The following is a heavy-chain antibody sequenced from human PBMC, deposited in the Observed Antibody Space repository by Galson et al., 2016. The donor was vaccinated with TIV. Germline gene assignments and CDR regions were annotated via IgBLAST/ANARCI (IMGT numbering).Heavy chain of an antibody. CDR3: ATFSGARGPFDY. V-gene: IGHV1-46*01. D-gene: IGHD2-15*01. CDR1: GYTLSHYY. CDR2: IDPLGGGT. J-gene: IGHJ4*02. Sequence: SVKVSCKASGYTLSHYYMHWVRQAPGQGLEWVGVIDPLGGGTTYAPQFQGRVTMTRDTSTSTVYMELTSLKSDDTAVLYCATFSGARGPFDYWGQGTLGAGSS.